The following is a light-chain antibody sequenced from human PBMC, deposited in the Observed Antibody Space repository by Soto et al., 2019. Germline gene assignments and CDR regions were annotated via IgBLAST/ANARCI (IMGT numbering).Light chain of an antibody. V-gene: IGKV3-20*01. CDR3: QQYDSSPWT. CDR2: GAL. Sequence: EIELTQSPGTLSLSPGERATLSCRASQSVSSSYLAWYQQKPGQAPRLLIYGALSRATGIPDRFSGSGSGTDFTLTISRLEPEDFAVYYCQQYDSSPWTFGQGTKVEIK. CDR1: QSVSSSY. J-gene: IGKJ1*01.